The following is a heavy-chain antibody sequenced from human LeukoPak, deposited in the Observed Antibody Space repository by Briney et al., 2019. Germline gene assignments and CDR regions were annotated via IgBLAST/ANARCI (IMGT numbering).Heavy chain of an antibody. V-gene: IGHV4-59*08. J-gene: IGHJ4*02. CDR2: ISYSGST. Sequence: SETLSLTCTVSGDSISPYHWGWIRQPPGKGLEWTGYISYSGSTNYNPSLKSRVTISLDTSKNQFSLKLSSVTAADTAVYYCAGHHPRNTVDFWGQGTLVTVSS. CDR1: GDSISPYH. D-gene: IGHD2/OR15-2a*01. CDR3: AGHHPRNTVDF.